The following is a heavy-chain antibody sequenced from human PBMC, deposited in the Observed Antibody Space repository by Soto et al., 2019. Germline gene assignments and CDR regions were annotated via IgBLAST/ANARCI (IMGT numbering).Heavy chain of an antibody. V-gene: IGHV5-51*01. CDR1: GYSFTSYW. J-gene: IGHJ4*02. CDR2: IHPGDSDT. CDR3: ARRFSTLGSGWSLDY. D-gene: IGHD6-19*01. Sequence: PGESPMISCQCSGYSFTSYWIGWVRQTPGKGPEWMGIIHPGDSDTRYSPSFQGQVTISADKPISTAYLQWRSLKASDTAMYYCARRFSTLGSGWSLDYWGQGTLVTVPS.